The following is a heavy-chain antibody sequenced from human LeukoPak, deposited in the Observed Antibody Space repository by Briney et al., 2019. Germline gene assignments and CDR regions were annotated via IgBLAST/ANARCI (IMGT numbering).Heavy chain of an antibody. CDR1: GFTFSSYE. V-gene: IGHV3-48*03. CDR3: ASLASGIFSYYYYMDV. Sequence: TGGSLRLSCAASGFTFSSYEMNWVRQAPGKGLERVSYISSSGSTIYYADSVKGRFTISRDNAKNSLYLQMNSLRAEDTAVYYCASLASGIFSYYYYMDVWGKGTTVTVSS. J-gene: IGHJ6*03. CDR2: ISSSGSTI. D-gene: IGHD2/OR15-2a*01.